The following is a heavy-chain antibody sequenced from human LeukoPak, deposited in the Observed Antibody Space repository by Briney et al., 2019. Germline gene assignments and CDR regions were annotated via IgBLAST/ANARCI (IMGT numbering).Heavy chain of an antibody. CDR3: ARTLSGPTPFDY. V-gene: IGHV3-74*01. J-gene: IGHJ4*02. Sequence: GGSLRLSCAASGFTFSTYWMHWVRQAPGKGLVWVSRINSDGSTITYADSVKGRFTTSRDNAKNTLYLQMNSLRDEDTAVYYCARTLSGPTPFDYWGQGSLVTVSS. CDR2: INSDGSTI. D-gene: IGHD3-16*01. CDR1: GFTFSTYW.